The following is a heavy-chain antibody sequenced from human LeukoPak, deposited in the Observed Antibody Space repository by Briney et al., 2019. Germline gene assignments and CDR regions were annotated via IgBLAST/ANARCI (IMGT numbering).Heavy chain of an antibody. D-gene: IGHD2/OR15-2a*01. CDR1: GYTFTGYY. Sequence: GASVKVSCKASGYTFTGYYMHWVRQATGQGPEWMGWMNPSSGDTGYAQKFQGRVTFTRDTSTNTAYMELSSLRSEDTAVYYCARSAIHPLSYYYYMDVWGKGTTVTVSS. J-gene: IGHJ6*03. CDR3: ARSAIHPLSYYYYMDV. CDR2: MNPSSGDT. V-gene: IGHV1-8*03.